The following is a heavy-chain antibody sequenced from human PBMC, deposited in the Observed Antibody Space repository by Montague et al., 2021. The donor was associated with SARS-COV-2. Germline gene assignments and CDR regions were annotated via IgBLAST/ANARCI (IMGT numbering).Heavy chain of an antibody. CDR1: GGSISSSSYY. CDR2: IYYSGST. Sequence: SETLSLTCTVSGGSISSSSYYWGWIRQPPGKWLEWIGSIYYSGSTYYNPSLKSRVTISVDTSKNQFSLKLSSVTAADTAVYYCVRLKAPYCSSTSCYSASWFDPWGQGTLVTVSS. V-gene: IGHV4-39*01. CDR3: VRLKAPYCSSTSCYSASWFDP. D-gene: IGHD2-2*01. J-gene: IGHJ5*02.